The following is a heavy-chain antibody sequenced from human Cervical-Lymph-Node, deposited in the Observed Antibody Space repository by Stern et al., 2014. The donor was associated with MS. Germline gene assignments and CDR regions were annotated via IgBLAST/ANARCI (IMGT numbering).Heavy chain of an antibody. CDR2: VIPIFVNA. D-gene: IGHD1-1*01. CDR3: ARDSPPNWNDRHAFDI. Sequence: DQLEESGASVKKPGSTVKVSCKASGGTLSSYAISWGRHGPRPGLAWKGGVIPIFVNANCPKKFPNRVTITADESTSTAYMDLSSLRSEDTAVYYCARDSPPNWNDRHAFDIWGQGTMVTVSS. J-gene: IGHJ3*02. V-gene: IGHV1-69*12. CDR1: GGTLSSYA.